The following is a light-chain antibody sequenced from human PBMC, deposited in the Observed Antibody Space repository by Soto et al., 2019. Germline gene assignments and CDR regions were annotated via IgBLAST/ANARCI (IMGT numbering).Light chain of an antibody. V-gene: IGKV3-20*01. J-gene: IGKJ1*01. CDR1: QSISRS. CDR2: GAS. CDR3: QQYGSSGT. Sequence: EILLTQSPAILSVSPGERATLSCRASQSISRSLAWYQQKPGQAPRLLIYGASNRATGIPDRLSGSGSGTDFTLTISRLEPEDFAVYYCQQYGSSGTFGQGTKVDIK.